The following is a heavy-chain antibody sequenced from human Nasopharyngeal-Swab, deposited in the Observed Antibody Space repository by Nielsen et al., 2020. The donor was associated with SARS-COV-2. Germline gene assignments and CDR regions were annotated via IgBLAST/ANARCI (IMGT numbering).Heavy chain of an antibody. J-gene: IGHJ4*02. CDR2: ISGSGGST. V-gene: IGHV3-23*01. Sequence: GRSLRLSCAASGFTFSSYAMSWVRQAPGKGLEWVSGISGSGGSTYYADSVKGRFTISRDNSKNTLYLQMNSLRAEDTAVYYCAKTDYGDLPYYFDYWGQGTLVTVSS. CDR3: AKTDYGDLPYYFDY. D-gene: IGHD4-17*01. CDR1: GFTFSSYA.